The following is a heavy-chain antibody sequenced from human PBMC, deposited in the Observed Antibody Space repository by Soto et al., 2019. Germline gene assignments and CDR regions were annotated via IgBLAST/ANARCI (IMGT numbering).Heavy chain of an antibody. D-gene: IGHD3-10*01. Sequence: QVQLVQSGAEVKKPWSSVKVSCKASGGTFSSYTISWVRQAPGQGLEWMGRIIHILGIANYAQKLQGRVMITADKSTSPAYMELSSLRYEDTDVYYCAGGFTMVRGVINYYYYYMDVWGKGTTVTVSS. CDR2: IIHILGIA. J-gene: IGHJ6*03. V-gene: IGHV1-69*02. CDR3: AGGFTMVRGVINYYYYYMDV. CDR1: GGTFSSYT.